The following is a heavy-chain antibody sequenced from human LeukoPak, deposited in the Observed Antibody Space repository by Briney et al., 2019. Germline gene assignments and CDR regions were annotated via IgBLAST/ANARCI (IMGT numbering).Heavy chain of an antibody. CDR2: LSYDGSNK. J-gene: IGHJ3*02. D-gene: IGHD4-17*01. Sequence: PGGSLRLSCAASGFTFSSYAMHWVRQAPGKGLEWVAVLSYDGSNKYYADSVKGRFTISRDNSKNTLYLQMNSLRAEDTAVYYCARAQMTTVTTNAFDIWGQGTMVTVSS. V-gene: IGHV3-30*04. CDR3: ARAQMTTVTTNAFDI. CDR1: GFTFSSYA.